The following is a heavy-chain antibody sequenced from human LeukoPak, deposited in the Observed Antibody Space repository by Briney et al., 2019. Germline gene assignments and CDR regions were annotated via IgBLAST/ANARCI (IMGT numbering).Heavy chain of an antibody. D-gene: IGHD3-10*01. J-gene: IGHJ4*02. CDR2: IRSKANSYAT. Sequence: GGSLRLSCAASGFTFSGSAMHWVRQASGKGLEWVGRIRSKANSYATAYAASVKGRFTISRDDSKNTAYLQMNSLKTEDTAVYYCTRRTYYYGSGSYYTDYWGQGTLVTVSS. CDR1: GFTFSGSA. V-gene: IGHV3-73*01. CDR3: TRRTYYYGSGSYYTDY.